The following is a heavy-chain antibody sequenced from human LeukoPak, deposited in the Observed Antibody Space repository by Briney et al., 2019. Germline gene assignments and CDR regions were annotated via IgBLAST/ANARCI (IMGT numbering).Heavy chain of an antibody. Sequence: GGSLRLSCEASGFTFSSYWISWVRQAPGKGLEWVANIKQDGSEQYYVDSVKGRFTISRDNAKNSLYLQMNSLRAEDTAVYYCARDRVAGATQNWFDPWGQGTLVTVSS. D-gene: IGHD1-26*01. CDR1: GFTFSSYW. J-gene: IGHJ5*02. CDR3: ARDRVAGATQNWFDP. CDR2: IKQDGSEQ. V-gene: IGHV3-7*01.